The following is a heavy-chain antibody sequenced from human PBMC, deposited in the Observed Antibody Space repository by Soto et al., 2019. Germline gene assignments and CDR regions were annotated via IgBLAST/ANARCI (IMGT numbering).Heavy chain of an antibody. Sequence: SLRLSCAASVGTFSSYGRHWVRQAPDKGLEWVAVIWYDGSNKYYADSVKGRFTISRDNSKNTLYLQMNSLRAEDTAVYYCARAFTYYDFTPDVWGQGTTVTVSS. CDR1: VGTFSSYG. V-gene: IGHV3-33*08. D-gene: IGHD3-3*01. CDR3: ARAFTYYDFTPDV. J-gene: IGHJ6*02. CDR2: IWYDGSNK.